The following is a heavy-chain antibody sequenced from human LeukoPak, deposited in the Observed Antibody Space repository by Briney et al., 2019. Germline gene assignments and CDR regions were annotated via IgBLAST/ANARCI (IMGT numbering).Heavy chain of an antibody. D-gene: IGHD6-19*01. Sequence: ASETLSLTCTVSGGSISSYYWSWIRQPAGKGLEWIGRIYTSRSTNYNPSLKSRVTISVDKSKNQFSLKLSSVTAADTAVYYCARGGAVAGGIDYWGQGTLVTVSS. CDR1: GGSISSYY. CDR3: ARGGAVAGGIDY. CDR2: IYTSRST. V-gene: IGHV4-4*07. J-gene: IGHJ4*02.